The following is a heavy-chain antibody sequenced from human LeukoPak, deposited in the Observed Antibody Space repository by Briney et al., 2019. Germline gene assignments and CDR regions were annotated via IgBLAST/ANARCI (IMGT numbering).Heavy chain of an antibody. J-gene: IGHJ4*02. D-gene: IGHD2-15*01. CDR3: ARVVEYCSGGSCYYFDY. CDR1: GYTFTGYY. CDR2: INPNSGGT. Sequence: ASVKVSCKASGYTFTGYYMRWVRQAPGQGLEWMGRINPNSGGTNYAQKFQGRVTMTRDTSISTAYMELSRLRSDDTAVYYCARVVEYCSGGSCYYFDYWGQGTLVTVSS. V-gene: IGHV1-2*06.